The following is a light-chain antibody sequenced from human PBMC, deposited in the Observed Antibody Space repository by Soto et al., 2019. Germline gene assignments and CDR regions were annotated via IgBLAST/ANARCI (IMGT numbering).Light chain of an antibody. CDR1: SSDVGAYNY. Sequence: QSALTQPASVSGSPGQSITISCTGTSSDVGAYNYVSWYQQYPGGAPKVIIFEVRKRPSGVSTRFSGSKSGDTASLTISGLQAEDEADYYCSSYRSSTTFVFGTGTKVTVL. CDR2: EVR. CDR3: SSYRSSTTFV. V-gene: IGLV2-14*01. J-gene: IGLJ1*01.